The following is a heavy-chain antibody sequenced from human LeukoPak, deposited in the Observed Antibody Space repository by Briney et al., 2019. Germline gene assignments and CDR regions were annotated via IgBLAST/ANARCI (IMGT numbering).Heavy chain of an antibody. J-gene: IGHJ1*01. CDR3: ARPEAVYGWGSYYT. CDR1: GYSFTSYW. Sequence: GESLKISCKGSGYSFTSYWIGWVRQMPGKGLEWMGIIYPGDSDTRYSPSFEGQVTISADKSISTAYLQWSSLKASDTAMYYCARPEAVYGWGSYYTRGQGTLVTVSS. D-gene: IGHD3-10*01. V-gene: IGHV5-51*01. CDR2: IYPGDSDT.